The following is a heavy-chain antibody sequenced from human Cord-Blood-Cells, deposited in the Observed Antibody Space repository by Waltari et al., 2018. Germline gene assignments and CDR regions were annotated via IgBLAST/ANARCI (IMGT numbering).Heavy chain of an antibody. V-gene: IGHV1-69*01. J-gene: IGHJ1*01. CDR1: GGTFSSYA. CDR2: IIPIFGTA. D-gene: IGHD5-12*01. CDR3: ARDLGYSGYDTPSPFQH. Sequence: QVQLVQSGAEVKKPGSSVKVSCKASGGTFSSYAISWVRQAPGQGLEWMGGIIPIFGTANYAQKFQGRVTIIADESTSTAYMELSSLRSEDTAVYYCARDLGYSGYDTPSPFQHWGQGTLVTVSS.